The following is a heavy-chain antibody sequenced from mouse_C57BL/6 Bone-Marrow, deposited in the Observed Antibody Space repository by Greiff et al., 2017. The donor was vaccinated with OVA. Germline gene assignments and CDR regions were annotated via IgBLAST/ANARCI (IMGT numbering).Heavy chain of an antibody. V-gene: IGHV14-4*01. D-gene: IGHD2-4*01. CDR2: IDPENGDT. CDR3: TTDYYGYFDV. J-gene: IGHJ1*03. CDR1: GFNIKDDY. Sequence: EVKLMESGAELVRPGASVKLSCTASGFNIKDDYMHWVKQRPEQGLEWIGWIDPENGDTEYASKFQGKATITADPSSNTAYLQLSSLTSEDTAVYYCTTDYYGYFDVWGTGTAITVSS.